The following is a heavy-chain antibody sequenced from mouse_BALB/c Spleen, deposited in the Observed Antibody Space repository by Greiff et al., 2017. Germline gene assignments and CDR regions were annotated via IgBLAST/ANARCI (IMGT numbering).Heavy chain of an antibody. V-gene: IGHV5-6-3*01. CDR1: GFTFSSYG. CDR3: ARGDYYGSSYEWYFDV. CDR2: INSNGGST. J-gene: IGHJ1*01. Sequence: EVKLVESGGGLVQPGGSLKLSCAASGFTFSSYGMSWVRQTPDKRLELVATINSNGGSTYYPDSVKGRFTISRDNAKNTLYLQMSSLKSEDTAMYYCARGDYYGSSYEWYFDVWGAGTSVTVSS. D-gene: IGHD1-1*01.